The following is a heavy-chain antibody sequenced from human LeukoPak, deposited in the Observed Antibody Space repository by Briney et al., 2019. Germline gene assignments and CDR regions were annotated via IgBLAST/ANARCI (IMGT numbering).Heavy chain of an antibody. J-gene: IGHJ4*02. D-gene: IGHD3-10*01. CDR3: AKVGVAVY. CDR1: GFTLSDYG. V-gene: IGHV3-30*02. Sequence: GGSLRLSCAASGFTLSDYGMHWVRQAPGKGLEWVALILYDGTNKYYADSVKGRFTISRDISKNTLYLRMNSLRAEDTAVYHCAKVGVAVYWSQGTLVTVSS. CDR2: ILYDGTNK.